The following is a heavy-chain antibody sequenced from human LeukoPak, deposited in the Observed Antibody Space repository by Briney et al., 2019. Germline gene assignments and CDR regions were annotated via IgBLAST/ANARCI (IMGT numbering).Heavy chain of an antibody. J-gene: IGHJ4*02. D-gene: IGHD3-22*01. V-gene: IGHV3-9*01. Sequence: SLRLSCAASGFTFDDYAMHWVRQAPGKGLEWVSGISWNSGSIGYADSVKGRFTISRDNAKNSLYLQMNSLRAEDTALYYCAKDKGDYYDSSGYDYWGQGTLVTVSS. CDR3: AKDKGDYYDSSGYDY. CDR1: GFTFDDYA. CDR2: ISWNSGSI.